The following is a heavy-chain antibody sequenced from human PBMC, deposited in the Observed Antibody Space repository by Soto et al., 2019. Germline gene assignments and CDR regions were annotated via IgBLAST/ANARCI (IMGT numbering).Heavy chain of an antibody. D-gene: IGHD6-13*01. CDR2: INPNSGGT. Sequence: ASVKVSCKASGGTFSSYAISWVRQAPGQGLEWMGWINPNSGGTNYAQKFQGRVTMTRDTSISTAYMELSRLRSDDTAVYYCARGQGSSWYPYYYYYYGMDVWGQGTTVTVSS. V-gene: IGHV1-2*02. CDR3: ARGQGSSWYPYYYYYYGMDV. J-gene: IGHJ6*02. CDR1: GGTFSSYA.